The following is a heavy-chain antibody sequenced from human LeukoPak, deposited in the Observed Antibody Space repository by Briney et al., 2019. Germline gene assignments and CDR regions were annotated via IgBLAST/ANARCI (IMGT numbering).Heavy chain of an antibody. CDR2: ISYDVSNE. J-gene: IGHJ4*02. Sequence: GGSPRLSCAASGFTFSRYAMHRVRQAPAEGLEWAAVISYDVSNEYYADSVKGRFTISRASSENTLYLQMNSLRVEDTAVYYCARVGYYSSGPFSYFDYWGQGTLVTVSS. V-gene: IGHV3-30-3*01. D-gene: IGHD3-10*01. CDR1: GFTFSRYA. CDR3: ARVGYYSSGPFSYFDY.